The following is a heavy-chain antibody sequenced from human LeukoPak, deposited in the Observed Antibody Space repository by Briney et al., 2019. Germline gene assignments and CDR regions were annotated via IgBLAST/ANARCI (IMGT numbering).Heavy chain of an antibody. D-gene: IGHD5-18*01. CDR3: ARVGYSYGPAFDY. CDR2: TYYRSTWYN. CDR1: GDSVSSNSVT. Sequence: SQTLSLTCAISGDSVSSNSVTWNWIRQSPSRGLEWLGRTYYRSTWYNDYAVSVRGRITVNPDTSKNQFSLKLSSVTAADTAVYYCARVGYSYGPAFDYWGQGTLVTVSS. J-gene: IGHJ4*02. V-gene: IGHV6-1*01.